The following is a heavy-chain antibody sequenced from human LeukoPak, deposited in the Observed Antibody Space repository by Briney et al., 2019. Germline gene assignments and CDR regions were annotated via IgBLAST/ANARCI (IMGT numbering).Heavy chain of an antibody. CDR3: AKTVGSGFDY. Sequence: GGSLRLSCAASGFSFSSYGMHWVRQVPGKGLERVAVISYDGSNKYYVDSVKGRFTMSRDNSKNTLYLQMNSLRAEDTAVYYCAKTVGSGFDYWGQGTLVTVSS. CDR1: GFSFSSYG. J-gene: IGHJ4*02. CDR2: ISYDGSNK. D-gene: IGHD1-26*01. V-gene: IGHV3-30*18.